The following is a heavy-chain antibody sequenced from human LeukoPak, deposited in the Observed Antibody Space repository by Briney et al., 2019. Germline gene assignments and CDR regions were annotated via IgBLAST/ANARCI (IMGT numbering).Heavy chain of an antibody. CDR1: GGSFSGYY. Sequence: PSETLSLTCAVYGGSFSGYYWSWIRQPPGKGLEWIGEINHSGSTNYNPSLKSRVTISVDTSKNQFSLKLSSVTAADTAVYYCARGNGTYYDILTGLYFGYWGQGTLVTVSS. J-gene: IGHJ4*02. D-gene: IGHD3-9*01. V-gene: IGHV4-34*01. CDR3: ARGNGTYYDILTGLYFGY. CDR2: INHSGST.